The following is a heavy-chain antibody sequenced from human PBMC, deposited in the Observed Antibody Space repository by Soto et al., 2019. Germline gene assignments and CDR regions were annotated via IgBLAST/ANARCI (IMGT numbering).Heavy chain of an antibody. J-gene: IGHJ4*02. CDR2: IYYNGIT. V-gene: IGHV4-31*03. D-gene: IGHD3-22*01. CDR3: ARGYDSSGYFVPYYFDV. CDR1: SGSISSGGYY. Sequence: QAQLQESGPGLVKPSETLSLTCTVSSGSISSGGYYWNWIRQLPGKGLEWIGYIYYNGITSYNPSLKRRLTISLDTSKTQFSLQLRSVTAADAAVYYCARGYDSSGYFVPYYFDVWGQGTLVTVSS.